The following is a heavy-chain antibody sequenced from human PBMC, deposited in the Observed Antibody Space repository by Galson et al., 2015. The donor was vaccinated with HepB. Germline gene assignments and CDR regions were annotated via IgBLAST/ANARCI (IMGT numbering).Heavy chain of an antibody. CDR3: APLGDSSGYYGSSREY. CDR2: INPIFATT. Sequence: SVKVSCKASGGTFSSYAISWVRQAPGQGLEWIGGINPIFATTNYAQKFQGRVTITADESTGTAYMELNSLRSEDTAVYYCAPLGDSSGYYGSSREYWGQGTLVTVSS. V-gene: IGHV1-69*13. D-gene: IGHD3-22*01. J-gene: IGHJ4*02. CDR1: GGTFSSYA.